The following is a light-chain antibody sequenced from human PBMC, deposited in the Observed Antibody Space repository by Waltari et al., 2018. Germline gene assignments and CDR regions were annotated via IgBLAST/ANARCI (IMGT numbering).Light chain of an antibody. CDR2: DVF. CDR3: NSYTGRNSWL. V-gene: IGLV2-14*03. J-gene: IGLJ3*02. Sequence: QSALTQPASVSGSPGQSISISCTGRSRDGGFYNYVSWYQQHTGKAPTLIIFDVFERPSGVSNRFSGTKSGNTAYLTISGLQADDDAEYYCNSYTGRNSWLFGGGTKLTVL. CDR1: SRDGGFYNY.